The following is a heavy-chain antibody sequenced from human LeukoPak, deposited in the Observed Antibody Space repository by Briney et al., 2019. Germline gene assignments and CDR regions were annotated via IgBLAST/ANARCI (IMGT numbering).Heavy chain of an antibody. J-gene: IGHJ6*02. CDR3: ARELVGRHAYYYYYYGMDV. V-gene: IGHV7-4-1*02. D-gene: IGHD6-13*01. CDR2: IRTSTGSP. Sequence: ASVKVSCKASGYTFTSYAINWVRQAPGQGLEYMGWIRTSTGSPTYAQGFTGRFVFSLDTSVNTAYLQISSLKAEDTAVYYCARELVGRHAYYYYYYGMDVWGQGTTVTVSS. CDR1: GYTFTSYA.